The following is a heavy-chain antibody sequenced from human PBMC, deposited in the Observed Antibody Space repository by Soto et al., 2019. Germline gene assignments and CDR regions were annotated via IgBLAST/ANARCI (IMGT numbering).Heavy chain of an antibody. V-gene: IGHV3-48*01. CDR1: GFTFSSYS. CDR3: ARLGSYYTPYYYYYMDV. CDR2: ISSSSSTI. D-gene: IGHD3-10*01. Sequence: GGSPRLSCAASGFTFSSYSMNWVRQAPGKGLEWVSYISSSSSTIYYADSVKGRFTISRDNAKNSLYLQMNSLRAEDTAVYYCARLGSYYTPYYYYYMDVWGKGTTVTVSS. J-gene: IGHJ6*03.